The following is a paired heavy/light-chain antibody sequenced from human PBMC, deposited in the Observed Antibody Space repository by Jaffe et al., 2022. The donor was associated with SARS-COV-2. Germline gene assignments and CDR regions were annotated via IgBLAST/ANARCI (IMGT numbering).Light chain of an antibody. V-gene: IGLV1-44*01. CDR1: SSNIGSNT. J-gene: IGLJ2*01. CDR3: ATWDDSLNGVV. CDR2: STS. Sequence: QSVLTQPPSASGTPGQRVTISCSGSSSNIGSNTVNWYQQLPGTAPKLLIHSTSQRPSGVPDRFSGSKSGTSASLAISGLQSEDEADYYCATWDDSLNGVVFGGGAKLTVL.
Heavy chain of an antibody. CDR2: ISGSGGIA. CDR1: GFTFSSFA. J-gene: IGHJ4*02. V-gene: IGHV3-23*01. D-gene: IGHD6-19*01. CDR3: ARVKSGGWYAASDD. Sequence: EVQLLESGGGLVQPGGSLRLSCAASGFTFSSFAMSWVRQAPGKGLEWVSAISGSGGIAYYADSVRGRFTISRDNSKNTLSLQMNSLRAEDTAVYFCARVKSGGWYAASDDWGQGTLVTVSS.